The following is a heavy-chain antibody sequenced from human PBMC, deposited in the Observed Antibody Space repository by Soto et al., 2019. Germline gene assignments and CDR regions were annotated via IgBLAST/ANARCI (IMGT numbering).Heavy chain of an antibody. V-gene: IGHV4-59*01. Sequence: SETLSLTCTVSGGTISNYYWSWIRQPPGKGLEWMGYMYYSGSTKYNPSLKSRVTISVGTSNNQFFLKLNSVTAADTAVYFCTRVGGYYGDYPNFDYWGRGALVTVSS. D-gene: IGHD4-17*01. CDR1: GGTISNYY. CDR2: MYYSGST. CDR3: TRVGGYYGDYPNFDY. J-gene: IGHJ4*02.